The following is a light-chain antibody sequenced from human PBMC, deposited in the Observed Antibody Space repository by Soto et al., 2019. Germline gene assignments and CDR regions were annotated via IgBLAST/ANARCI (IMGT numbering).Light chain of an antibody. V-gene: IGKV3-11*01. CDR2: DAS. CDR3: QQRYSWPIT. CDR1: QSIGSE. J-gene: IGKJ5*01. Sequence: EIVLTQSPATLSLSAGEGATLSCRASQSIGSELAWYQQKPGQAPRLVIADASNRATGIPARFSGSGSATDFTLTNRTVEPGDVGIYYCQQRYSWPITFGQGTRLEIK.